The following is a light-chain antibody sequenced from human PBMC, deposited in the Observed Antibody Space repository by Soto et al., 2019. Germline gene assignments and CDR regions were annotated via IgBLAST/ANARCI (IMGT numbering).Light chain of an antibody. V-gene: IGKV1-39*01. J-gene: IGKJ1*01. CDR1: QSISSY. CDR2: AAS. CDR3: QQYNSYPRT. Sequence: DIQMTQSPSSLSASVGDRVTITCRASQSISSYLNWYQQKPGKAPKLLIYAASSLQSGVPSRFSGSGSGTEFTLTISSLQPDDFATYYCQQYNSYPRTFGQETKVDIK.